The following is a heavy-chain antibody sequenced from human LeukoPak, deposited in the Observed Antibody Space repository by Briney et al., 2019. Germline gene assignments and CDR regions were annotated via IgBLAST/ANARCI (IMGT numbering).Heavy chain of an antibody. Sequence: PGRSLRLSCAASGFTFSSYAMHWVRQAPGKGLEWVAVISYDGSNKYYADSVKGRFTISRDNSKNTLYLQMNSLRAEDTAVYYCAREPPDSSGYYYVEGNDYWGQGTLVTVSS. V-gene: IGHV3-30-3*01. CDR3: AREPPDSSGYYYVEGNDY. CDR1: GFTFSSYA. D-gene: IGHD3-22*01. J-gene: IGHJ4*02. CDR2: ISYDGSNK.